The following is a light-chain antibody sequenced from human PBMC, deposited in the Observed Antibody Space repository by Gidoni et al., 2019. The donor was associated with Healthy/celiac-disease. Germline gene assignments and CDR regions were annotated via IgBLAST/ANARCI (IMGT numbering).Light chain of an antibody. Sequence: DIVMTQSTDFLAVSLGERATINCNSSQSVLYSSKNHNYLAWYQQQPGQPPRLLLYWASTRESWVPDRFSGSGSGTAFTLTISILQADDVAVYYCQQIIGLPFGPGTKVDI. CDR3: QQIIGLP. CDR2: WAS. V-gene: IGKV4-1*01. J-gene: IGKJ3*01. CDR1: QSVLYSSKNHNY.